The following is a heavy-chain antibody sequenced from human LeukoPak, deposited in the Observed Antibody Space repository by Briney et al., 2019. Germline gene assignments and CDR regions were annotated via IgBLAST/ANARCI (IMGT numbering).Heavy chain of an antibody. CDR2: IWYDGSNK. V-gene: IGHV3-33*01. J-gene: IGHJ5*02. Sequence: GRSLRLSCAASGFTFSGYGMHWVRQAPGKGLEWVAVIWYDGSNKYYADSVKGRFTISRDNSKNTLHLQMNSLRAEDTAVYYCARESGFGELYWFDPWSQGTLVTVSS. CDR1: GFTFSGYG. D-gene: IGHD3-10*01. CDR3: ARESGFGELYWFDP.